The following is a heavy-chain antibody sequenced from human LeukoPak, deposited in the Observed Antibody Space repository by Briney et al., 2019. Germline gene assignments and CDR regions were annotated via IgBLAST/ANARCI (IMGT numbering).Heavy chain of an antibody. CDR1: GGSISSYY. Sequence: PSETLSLTCTVSGGSISSYYWSWIRQPPGKGLEWIGYIYYSGSTNYNPSLKSRVTISVDTSKNQFSLKLSSVTAADTAVYYCARGNVEMATDDAFDIWGQGTMVTVSS. J-gene: IGHJ3*02. CDR2: IYYSGST. D-gene: IGHD5-24*01. CDR3: ARGNVEMATDDAFDI. V-gene: IGHV4-59*01.